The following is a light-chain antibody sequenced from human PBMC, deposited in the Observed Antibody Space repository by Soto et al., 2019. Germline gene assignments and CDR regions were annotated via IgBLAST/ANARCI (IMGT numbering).Light chain of an antibody. CDR3: QQANSFPFP. CDR1: QGINNW. CDR2: ITS. Sequence: DIQMTQSPSSVSASVGDRVTITCRASQGINNWLAWYQQKPGKAPKLLIYITSRLQSGVPSRFSGSGSGADFTLTISSLQPEDSATYYCQQANSFPFPFGPGTKVAIK. V-gene: IGKV1-12*01. J-gene: IGKJ3*01.